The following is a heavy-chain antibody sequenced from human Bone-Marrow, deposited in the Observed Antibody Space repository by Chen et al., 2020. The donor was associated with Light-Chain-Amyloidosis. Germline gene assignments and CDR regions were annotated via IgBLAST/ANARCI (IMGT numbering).Heavy chain of an antibody. V-gene: IGHV5-51*01. CDR3: ARRRDGDNFDY. J-gene: IGHJ4*02. Sequence: GYTFPNYWIGWVRQMPGKGLEWMGVIYPDDSDASYSPSFEGQVTISADKSITTAYLQWRSLKASDTAMYYCARRRDGDNFDYWGQGTLVTVSS. CDR1: GYTFPNYW. CDR2: IYPDDSDA.